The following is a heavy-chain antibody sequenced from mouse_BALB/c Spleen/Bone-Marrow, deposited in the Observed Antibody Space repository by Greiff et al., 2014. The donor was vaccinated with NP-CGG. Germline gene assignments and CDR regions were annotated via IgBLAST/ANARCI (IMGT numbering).Heavy chain of an antibody. V-gene: IGHV5-6*01. CDR3: ARRGTTVQYYYPMDY. CDR2: ISSGGSYT. J-gene: IGHJ4*01. Sequence: DVQLVESGVDLVKPGGSLKLSCAASGFTFSSYGMSWVRQTPDKRLEWVATISSGGSYTYYPDSVKGRFTISRDNANNTLYLQMSSLKSEDSAMYFCARRGTTVQYYYPMDYWGQGTSVTVSS. D-gene: IGHD1-1*01. CDR1: GFTFSSYG.